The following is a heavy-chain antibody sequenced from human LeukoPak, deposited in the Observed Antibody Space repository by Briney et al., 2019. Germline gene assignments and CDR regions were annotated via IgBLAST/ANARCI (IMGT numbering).Heavy chain of an antibody. CDR1: GFTFSSYN. CDR2: ISSSSSYI. V-gene: IGHV3-21*01. D-gene: IGHD6-19*01. J-gene: IGHJ4*02. Sequence: EGSLRLSCAASGFTFSSYNMNWVRQAPGKGLEWVSSISSSSSYIYYADSVKGRFTISRDNAKNSLYLQMNSLRAEDTAVYYCARDSVAGTFRPFYFDYWGQGTLVTVSS. CDR3: ARDSVAGTFRPFYFDY.